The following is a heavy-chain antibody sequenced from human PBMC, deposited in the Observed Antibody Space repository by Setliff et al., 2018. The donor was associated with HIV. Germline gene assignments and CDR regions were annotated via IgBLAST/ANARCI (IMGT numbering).Heavy chain of an antibody. CDR1: GGSITGHY. Sequence: SETLSLTCTVSGGSITGHYWSWIRQPPGKGLEWIGSIYHSGSTHYNASLKSRVTISVDTSKNQFSLKLTSVTAADTAVYYCARHGIVVVIAIPNWFDPWGQGTLVTVSS. D-gene: IGHD2-21*01. V-gene: IGHV4-59*05. CDR2: IYHSGST. J-gene: IGHJ5*02. CDR3: ARHGIVVVIAIPNWFDP.